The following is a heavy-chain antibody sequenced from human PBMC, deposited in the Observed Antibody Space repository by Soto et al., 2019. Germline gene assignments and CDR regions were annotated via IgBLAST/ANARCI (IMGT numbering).Heavy chain of an antibody. CDR3: ARGFCSGGNCYYYYYGLDV. CDR1: GFTFSSYD. Sequence: PGGSLRLSCAASGFTFSSYDMHWVRQATGKGLEWVSGIGSAGDTYYPDSVKGRFTISRENAKNSLYLQMNSLRAGDTAVYYCARGFCSGGNCYYYYYGLDVWGQGTTVTVSS. CDR2: IGSAGDT. D-gene: IGHD2-15*01. J-gene: IGHJ6*02. V-gene: IGHV3-13*04.